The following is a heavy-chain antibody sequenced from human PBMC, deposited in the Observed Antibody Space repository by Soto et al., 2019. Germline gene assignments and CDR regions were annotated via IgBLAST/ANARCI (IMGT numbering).Heavy chain of an antibody. CDR1: GYSFTSYW. Sequence: GESLKISCKGSGYSFTSYWICWVRQMPGKGLEWMGIIYPDDSDTRYSPSFQGQVTISADKSISTAYLQWSSLKASDTAMYYCALHIYYDVLKKNHWGQATLVTV. J-gene: IGHJ5*02. CDR3: ALHIYYDVLKKNH. D-gene: IGHD3-9*01. CDR2: IYPDDSDT. V-gene: IGHV5-51*01.